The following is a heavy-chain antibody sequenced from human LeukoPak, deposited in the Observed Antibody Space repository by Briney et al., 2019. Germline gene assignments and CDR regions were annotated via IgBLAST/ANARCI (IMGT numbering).Heavy chain of an antibody. CDR1: GGSISSSSYY. J-gene: IGHJ4*02. Sequence: SETLSLTCTVSGGSISSSSYYWGWIRQPPGKGLEWIGSIYYSGSTYYNPSLKSRVTISVDTSKNQFSLKLSSVTAADTAVYYCARILGFPDYWGQGTLVTVSS. D-gene: IGHD7-27*01. CDR3: ARILGFPDY. CDR2: IYYSGST. V-gene: IGHV4-39*07.